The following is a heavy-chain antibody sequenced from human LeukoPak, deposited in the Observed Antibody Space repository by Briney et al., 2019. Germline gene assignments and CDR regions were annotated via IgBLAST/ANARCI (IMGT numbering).Heavy chain of an antibody. CDR2: ISYDGSNK. J-gene: IGHJ4*02. Sequence: GGSLRLSCAASGFTFSSYGMHWVRQAPGKGLEWVAVISYDGSNKYYADSVKGRFTISRDNSKNTLCLQMNSLRAEDTAVYYCAKDLGVAAAGIDYWGQGTLVTVSS. D-gene: IGHD6-13*01. CDR3: AKDLGVAAAGIDY. V-gene: IGHV3-30*18. CDR1: GFTFSSYG.